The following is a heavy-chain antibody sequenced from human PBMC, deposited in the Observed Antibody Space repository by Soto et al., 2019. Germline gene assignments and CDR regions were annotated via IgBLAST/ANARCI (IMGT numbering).Heavy chain of an antibody. Sequence: PVGSLSHTFAACGFIIAVYVICWDRQAAGKGLVFVSGVNWNGGSTGYADSVKGRFTISRDNAKNSLYLQMNSRRAEDTALYYCVRGASLNFDYWGQGT. V-gene: IGHV3-20*03. J-gene: IGHJ4*02. D-gene: IGHD1-26*01. CDR3: VRGASLNFDY. CDR2: VNWNGGST. CDR1: GFIIAVYV.